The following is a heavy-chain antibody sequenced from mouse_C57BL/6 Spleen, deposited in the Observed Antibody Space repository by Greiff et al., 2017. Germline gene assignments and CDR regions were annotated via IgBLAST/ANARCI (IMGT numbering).Heavy chain of an antibody. Sequence: VKLQESGAELVKPGASVKISCKASGYAFSSYWMNWVKQRPGKGLEWIGQIYPGDGDTNYNGKFKGKATLTADKSSSTAYMQLSSLTSEDSAVYFCARGRGITTVVADFDYWGQGTTLTVSS. CDR2: IYPGDGDT. CDR3: ARGRGITTVVADFDY. D-gene: IGHD1-1*01. V-gene: IGHV1-80*01. CDR1: GYAFSSYW. J-gene: IGHJ2*01.